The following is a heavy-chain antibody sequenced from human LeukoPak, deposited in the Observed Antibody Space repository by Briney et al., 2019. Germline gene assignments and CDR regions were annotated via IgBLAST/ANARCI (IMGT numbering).Heavy chain of an antibody. CDR3: ARGRPHGNDY. J-gene: IGHJ4*02. CDR2: IASDGSST. CDR1: GGSFSGYY. Sequence: ETLSLTCAVYGGSFSGYYWSWIRQPPGKGLVWVSRIASDGSSTTYADSVKGRFSISRDNAKNTLYLQMNSLRVEDTAVYYCARGRPHGNDYWGQGTLVTVPS. D-gene: IGHD4-23*01. V-gene: IGHV3-74*01.